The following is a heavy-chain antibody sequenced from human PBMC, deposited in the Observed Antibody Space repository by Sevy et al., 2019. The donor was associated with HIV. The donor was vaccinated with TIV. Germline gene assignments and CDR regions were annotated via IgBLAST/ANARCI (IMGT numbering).Heavy chain of an antibody. CDR1: GFTFSRKW. V-gene: IGHV3-74*01. CDR2: IESNGKT. Sequence: GGSLRLSCVASGFTFSRKWMHWVRQAPGEGLVWVSKIESNGKTTYADSVRGRFTISRDNAKNTLYLQMNSLRAGDTAQYHCATGGSGGSFYDYWGQGTPVTVSS. CDR3: ATGGSGGSFYDY. D-gene: IGHD1-26*01. J-gene: IGHJ4*02.